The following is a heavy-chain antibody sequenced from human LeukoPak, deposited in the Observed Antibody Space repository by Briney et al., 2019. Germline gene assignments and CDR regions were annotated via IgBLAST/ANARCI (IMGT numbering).Heavy chain of an antibody. V-gene: IGHV1-18*01. D-gene: IGHD3-22*01. CDR2: ISAYNGNT. Sequence: ASVKVSCKASGYTFTSYGISWVRQAPGQGLEWMGWISAYNGNTNHAQKLQGRVTMTTDTSTSTAYMELRSLRSDDTAVYYCARIVDYYDSSGYKDWGQGTLVTVSS. J-gene: IGHJ4*02. CDR1: GYTFTSYG. CDR3: ARIVDYYDSSGYKD.